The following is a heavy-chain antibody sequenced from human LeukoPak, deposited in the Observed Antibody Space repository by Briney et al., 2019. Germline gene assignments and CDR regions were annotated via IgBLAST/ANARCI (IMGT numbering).Heavy chain of an antibody. Sequence: KSSETLSLTCTVSGGPISSYYWSWIRQPPGKGLEWIGYIYYSGSTNYNPSLKSRVTISVDTSKNQFSLKLSYVTAADTAVYYCARARGSGRTRFDYWGQGTLVTVSS. D-gene: IGHD3-10*01. CDR2: IYYSGST. CDR3: ARARGSGRTRFDY. V-gene: IGHV4-59*01. CDR1: GGPISSYY. J-gene: IGHJ4*02.